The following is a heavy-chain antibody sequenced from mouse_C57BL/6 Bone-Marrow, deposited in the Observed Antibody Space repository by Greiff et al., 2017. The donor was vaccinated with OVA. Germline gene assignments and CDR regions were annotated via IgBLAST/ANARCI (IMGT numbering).Heavy chain of an antibody. D-gene: IGHD3-1*01. CDR1: GYTFTSYG. CDR2: IYPRSGNT. Sequence: QVQLQQSGAELARPGASVKLSCKASGYTFTSYGISWVKQRTGQGLEWIGEIYPRSGNTYYNEKFKGKATLTADKSSSTAYMELRSLTYEDSAVYFCARRGRARDYWGQGTTLTVSS. V-gene: IGHV1-81*01. J-gene: IGHJ2*01. CDR3: ARRGRARDY.